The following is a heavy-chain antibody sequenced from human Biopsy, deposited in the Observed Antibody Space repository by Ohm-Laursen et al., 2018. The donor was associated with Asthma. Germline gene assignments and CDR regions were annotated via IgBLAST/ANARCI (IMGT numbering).Heavy chain of an antibody. J-gene: IGHJ4*02. V-gene: IGHV3-53*01. CDR3: ARGDSIALSHSYFDY. CDR2: IYSGGTS. Sequence: SLRLSCAASGFTVSRDHMFWVRQAPGKGLEWVSVIYSGGTSDTADSVRGRFTISRDFYKNTLYLQMDSLRAEDTAVYYCARGDSIALSHSYFDYLRQGTLVTVSS. CDR1: GFTVSRDH. D-gene: IGHD3-22*01.